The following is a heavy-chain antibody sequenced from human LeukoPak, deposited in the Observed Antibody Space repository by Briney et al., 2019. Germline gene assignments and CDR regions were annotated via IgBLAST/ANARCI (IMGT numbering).Heavy chain of an antibody. J-gene: IGHJ4*02. CDR1: GYTFTSYG. D-gene: IGHD3-16*02. CDR2: ISAYNGNT. Sequence: GASVKVSCKASGYTFTSYGISWVRQAPGQGLEWMGWISAYNGNTDYAQKLQGRVTMTTDTSTSTAYKELRSLRSDDTAVYYCARGKGSYYVWGSYRYTGLNYFDYWGQGTLVTVSS. CDR3: ARGKGSYYVWGSYRYTGLNYFDY. V-gene: IGHV1-18*01.